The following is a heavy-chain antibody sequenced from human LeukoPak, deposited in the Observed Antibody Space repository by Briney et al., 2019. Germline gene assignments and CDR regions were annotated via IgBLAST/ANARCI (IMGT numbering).Heavy chain of an antibody. CDR3: ARGVYYFDY. CDR2: IKEDGSGI. CDR1: GFTFNTDW. J-gene: IGHJ4*02. V-gene: IGHV3-7*03. Sequence: GGSLRLSCAASGFTFNTDWISWVRQAPGKGLEWVANIKEDGSGIYYVDSVKGRFTISRDNAKNSLYLQMNSLRAEDTAVYYCARGVYYFDYWGQGTLVTVS. D-gene: IGHD2/OR15-2a*01.